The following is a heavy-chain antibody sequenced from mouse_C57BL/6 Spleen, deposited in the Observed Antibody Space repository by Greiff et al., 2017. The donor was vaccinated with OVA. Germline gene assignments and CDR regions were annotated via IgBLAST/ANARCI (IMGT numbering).Heavy chain of an antibody. J-gene: IGHJ1*03. Sequence: QVQLQQPGAELVKPGASVQLSCKASGYTFTSYWMHWVKQRPGQGLEWIGMIHPNSGSTNYNEKFKSKATLTVDKSSSTAYMQLSSLTSEDSAVYYCARNPTTVVAHWYFDVWGTGTTVTVSS. CDR2: IHPNSGST. D-gene: IGHD1-1*01. CDR1: GYTFTSYW. V-gene: IGHV1-64*01. CDR3: ARNPTTVVAHWYFDV.